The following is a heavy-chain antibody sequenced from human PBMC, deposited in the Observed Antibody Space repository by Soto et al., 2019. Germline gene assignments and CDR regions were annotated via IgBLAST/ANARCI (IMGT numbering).Heavy chain of an antibody. CDR1: GFTFSNYP. V-gene: IGHV3-23*01. J-gene: IGHJ4*02. CDR3: AKRDYGDYGARD. D-gene: IGHD4-17*01. Sequence: EVHLLESGGGLVQPGGSLRLSCAASGFTFSNYPMSWVRQAPGKGLFWVSGISGSGGSTYHADSVKGRLTISRDNSKNTLYLQMNSLRAEDTAVYYCAKRDYGDYGARDWGQGTLVTVSS. CDR2: ISGSGGST.